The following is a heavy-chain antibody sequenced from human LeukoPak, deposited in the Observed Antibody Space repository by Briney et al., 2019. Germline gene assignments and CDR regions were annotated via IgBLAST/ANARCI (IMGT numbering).Heavy chain of an antibody. CDR2: IYSGGST. D-gene: IGHD3-22*01. CDR1: GFTFSSYS. J-gene: IGHJ4*02. Sequence: GGSLRLSCAASGFTFSSYSMNWVRQAPGKGLEWVSVIYSGGSTYYADSVKSRFTISRDNSKNTLYLQMNSLRAEDTAVYYCARGLGDSSGYYFGYFDYWGQGTLVTVSS. CDR3: ARGLGDSSGYYFGYFDY. V-gene: IGHV3-66*01.